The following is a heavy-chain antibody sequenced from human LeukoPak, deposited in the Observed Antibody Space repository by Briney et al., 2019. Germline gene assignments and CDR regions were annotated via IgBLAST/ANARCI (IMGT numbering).Heavy chain of an antibody. CDR3: VTRVKSTGDY. CDR2: IKTKTDGGTT. D-gene: IGHD1-1*01. J-gene: IGHJ4*02. Sequence: GGSLRLSCEASGFTFSNVSMNWVRQAPGKGLEWIGPIKTKTDGGTTEYAAPVKGRFTISRDDSKNMVYLQMNSLKTEDTALYYCVTRVKSTGDYWGQGTLVTVSS. CDR1: GFTFSNVS. V-gene: IGHV3-15*01.